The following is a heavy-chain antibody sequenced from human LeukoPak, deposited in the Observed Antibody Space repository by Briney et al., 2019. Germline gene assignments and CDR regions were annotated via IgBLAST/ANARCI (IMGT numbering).Heavy chain of an antibody. CDR2: IKSKTDGGTT. Sequence: GGSLRLSCAASGFTFSNAWMSWVHQAPGKGLEWVGRIKSKTDGGTTDYAAPVKGRFTISRDDSKNTLYLQMNSLKTEDTAVYYCTTDPRRVVPAAMPFVDYWGQGTLVTVSS. CDR3: TTDPRRVVPAAMPFVDY. J-gene: IGHJ4*02. D-gene: IGHD2-2*01. V-gene: IGHV3-15*01. CDR1: GFTFSNAW.